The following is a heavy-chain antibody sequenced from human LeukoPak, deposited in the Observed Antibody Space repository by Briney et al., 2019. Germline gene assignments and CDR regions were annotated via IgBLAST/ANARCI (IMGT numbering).Heavy chain of an antibody. D-gene: IGHD3-10*01. Sequence: AGSLRLSCAASGFTFSSYAMSWVRQAPGKGLEWDSAISVSSSSTYYADSVKGRFTISRDNSKNTLYLQMNSLRAEDTAVYYCAKGGKGYYFDYWGQGTLVTVSS. J-gene: IGHJ4*02. CDR3: AKGGKGYYFDY. CDR2: ISVSSSST. CDR1: GFTFSSYA. V-gene: IGHV3-23*01.